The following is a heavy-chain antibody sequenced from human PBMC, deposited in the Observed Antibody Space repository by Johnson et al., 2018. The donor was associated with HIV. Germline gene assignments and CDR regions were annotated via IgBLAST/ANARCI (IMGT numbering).Heavy chain of an antibody. CDR2: ISNDGSNK. CDR1: GFSISNYA. CDR3: GKGGQWVPLAAFDI. J-gene: IGHJ3*02. D-gene: IGHD1-26*01. Sequence: QVQLVESGGGVVQPGRSLRLACVTSGFSISNYAMHWVRQAPGKGLEWVAVISNDGSNKYYVDSVKGRFTISRDNSKNTLYLQMNSLRAEDTAVYCCGKGGQWVPLAAFDIWGQGTMVTVSS. V-gene: IGHV3-30*04.